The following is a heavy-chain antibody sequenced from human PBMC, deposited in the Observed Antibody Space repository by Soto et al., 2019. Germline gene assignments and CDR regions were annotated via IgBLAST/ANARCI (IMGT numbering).Heavy chain of an antibody. CDR1: GGSCSGYY. CDR2: INHSGST. V-gene: IGHV4-34*01. J-gene: IGHJ4*02. Sequence: QVQLQQWGAGLLKPSETLSLTCAVYGGSCSGYYWSWIRQPPGQGLEWIGEINHSGSTNYNPSLKSRVTISVDTSKNQFSLKLSAVTAADTAVYYGARGGIYDSSGFDYWGQGTLVTVSS. CDR3: ARGGIYDSSGFDY. D-gene: IGHD3-22*01.